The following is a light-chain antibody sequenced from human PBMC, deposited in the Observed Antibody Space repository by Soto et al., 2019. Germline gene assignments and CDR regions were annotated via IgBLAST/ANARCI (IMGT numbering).Light chain of an antibody. V-gene: IGKV3-11*01. Sequence: EIVLTQSPATLSLSPGERATLSCRASQSVSSYLAWYQQKPGQAPRLLIYDASNRATGIPARFSGSGSGTEFTLTISSLEPEDFAVYYCQQRRGLTFGGGTKVEIK. CDR1: QSVSSY. CDR3: QQRRGLT. J-gene: IGKJ4*01. CDR2: DAS.